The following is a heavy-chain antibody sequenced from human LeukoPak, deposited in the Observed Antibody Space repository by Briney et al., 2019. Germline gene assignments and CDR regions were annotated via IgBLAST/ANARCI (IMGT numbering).Heavy chain of an antibody. J-gene: IGHJ3*02. D-gene: IGHD3-3*01. V-gene: IGHV4-34*01. CDR3: ARGNLVGVVTQYQVAFDI. CDR1: GGSFSGYY. CDR2: INNSGST. Sequence: NPSETLSLTCAVYGGSFSGYYWSWIRQPPGKGLEWIGEINNSGSTNYNPSLKSRVTISVDTSKNQFSLKLSSVSAADTAVYYCARGNLVGVVTQYQVAFDIWGQGTMVTVSS.